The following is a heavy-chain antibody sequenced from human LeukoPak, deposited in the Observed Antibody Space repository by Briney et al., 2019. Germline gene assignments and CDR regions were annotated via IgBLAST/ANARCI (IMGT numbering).Heavy chain of an antibody. Sequence: KASETLSLTCTVSGGSISSSSYYWSWIRQPPGKGLEWIGYIYYSGSTNYNPSLKSRVTISVDTSKNQFSLKLSSVTAADTAVYYCARCITMVRGVSFDYWGQGTLVTVSS. J-gene: IGHJ4*02. V-gene: IGHV4-61*05. CDR3: ARCITMVRGVSFDY. CDR1: GGSISSSSYY. D-gene: IGHD3-10*01. CDR2: IYYSGST.